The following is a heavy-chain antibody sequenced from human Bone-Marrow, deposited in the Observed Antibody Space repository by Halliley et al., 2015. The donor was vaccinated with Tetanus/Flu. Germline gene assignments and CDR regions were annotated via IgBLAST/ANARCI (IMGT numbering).Heavy chain of an antibody. Sequence: GLEWIGEVYLNGNPYYSPSLKRRVPMSLDKSKNQFSLNLSSVTAADTAVYYCARRRLAVGFDHWGQGTLVTVSS. CDR3: ARRRLAVGFDH. CDR2: VYLNGNP. J-gene: IGHJ4*02. V-gene: IGHV4-4*02. D-gene: IGHD6-6*01.